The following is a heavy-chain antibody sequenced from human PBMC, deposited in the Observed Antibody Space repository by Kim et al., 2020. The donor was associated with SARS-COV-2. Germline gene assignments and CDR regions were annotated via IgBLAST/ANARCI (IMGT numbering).Heavy chain of an antibody. CDR3: VKDLRVAAPVVDV. CDR1: GFTFSSYA. J-gene: IGHJ6*02. Sequence: GGSLRLSCSASGFTFSSYAMHWVRQAPGKGLEYVSAISSNGGSTYYADSVKGRFTISRDNSKNTLYLQMSSLRAEDTAVYYCVKDLRVAAPVVDVWGQGTTVTVSS. D-gene: IGHD6-19*01. V-gene: IGHV3-64D*09. CDR2: ISSNGGST.